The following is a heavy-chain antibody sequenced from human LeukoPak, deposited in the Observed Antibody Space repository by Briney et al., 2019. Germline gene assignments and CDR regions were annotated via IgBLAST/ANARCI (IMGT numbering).Heavy chain of an antibody. Sequence: GGSLRLSCAASGFTFSAYWMHWVRQAPGKGLVWVSRINTDGSRTTYADSVQGRFTISRDTAKNTLFLQMNSLRAEDTAVYYCAREAQVGGARHFWGQGTLVTVSS. D-gene: IGHD1-26*01. CDR2: INTDGSRT. V-gene: IGHV3-74*01. CDR1: GFTFSAYW. J-gene: IGHJ4*02. CDR3: AREAQVGGARHF.